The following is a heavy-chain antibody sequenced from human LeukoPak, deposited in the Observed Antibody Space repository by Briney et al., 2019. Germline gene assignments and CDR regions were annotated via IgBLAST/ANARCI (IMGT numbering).Heavy chain of an antibody. D-gene: IGHD6-13*01. CDR1: GFTFSSYW. CDR3: ARDGLAAAADY. Sequence: PGGSLRLSCAASGFTFSSYWMHWLRQAPGKGLVWVSRINSDGSSTDYADSVKGRFTISRDNAKNTLFLQMNSLRAEDTAVYYCARDGLAAAADYWGQGTLVTVSS. J-gene: IGHJ4*02. CDR2: INSDGSST. V-gene: IGHV3-74*01.